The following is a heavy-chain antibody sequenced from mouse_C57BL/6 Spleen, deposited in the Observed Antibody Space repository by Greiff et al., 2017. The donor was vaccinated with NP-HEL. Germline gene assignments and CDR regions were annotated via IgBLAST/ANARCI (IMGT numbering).Heavy chain of an antibody. CDR3: ARGRSNYVSYYAMDY. Sequence: QVQLQQPGAELVKPGASVKLSCKASGYTFTSYWMHWVKQRPGRGLEWIGWIDPNSGGTKYNETFKSKATLTVDKPTSTAYMQLSSLASEDSAVYYCARGRSNYVSYYAMDYWGQGTSVTVSS. D-gene: IGHD2-5*01. CDR2: IDPNSGGT. V-gene: IGHV1-72*01. J-gene: IGHJ4*01. CDR1: GYTFTSYW.